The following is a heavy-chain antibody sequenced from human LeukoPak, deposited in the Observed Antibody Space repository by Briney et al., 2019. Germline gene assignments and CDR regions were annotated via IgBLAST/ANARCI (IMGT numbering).Heavy chain of an antibody. CDR2: IYYSGST. J-gene: IGHJ4*02. CDR3: ARGFHGDSSGYYYDGSVDY. CDR1: GGSISSYY. V-gene: IGHV4-59*01. D-gene: IGHD3-22*01. Sequence: PSETLSLTCTVSGGSISSYYWSWIRQPPGKGLEWIGSIYYSGSTNYNPSLKSRVTISVDTSTNQFSLKLISVTTADTAVYCCARGFHGDSSGYYYDGSVDYWGQGTLVTVSS.